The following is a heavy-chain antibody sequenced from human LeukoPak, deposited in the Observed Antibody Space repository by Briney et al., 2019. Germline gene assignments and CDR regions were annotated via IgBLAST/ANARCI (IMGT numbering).Heavy chain of an antibody. D-gene: IGHD3-10*01. CDR1: GGSMRRYY. CDR2: IYYSGST. V-gene: IGHV4-59*01. CDR3: ARVKAKRIRMVQGVIDHLDY. Sequence: TSETLSLTCTVSGGSMRRYYWSWLRQPPGKGLEWIGYIYYSGSTNYNPSLKSRVTISVDTSKNHFSLKLSSVTAADTAVYYCARVKAKRIRMVQGVIDHLDYWGQGTLVTVSS. J-gene: IGHJ4*02.